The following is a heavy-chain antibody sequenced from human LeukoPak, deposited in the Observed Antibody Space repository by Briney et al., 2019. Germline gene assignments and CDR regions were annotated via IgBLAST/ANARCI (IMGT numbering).Heavy chain of an antibody. V-gene: IGHV3-23*01. Sequence: PGGSLRLSCAASGFTFSTFAMIWVGQPPGKGLEWVSSIFPSGGEIHYADSVRGRFTIPRDNSKSTLSLQMNSLRAEDTAIYYCATYRQVLLPFESWGQGTLVTVSS. CDR2: IFPSGGEI. CDR1: GFTFSTFA. J-gene: IGHJ4*02. CDR3: ATYRQVLLPFES. D-gene: IGHD2-8*02.